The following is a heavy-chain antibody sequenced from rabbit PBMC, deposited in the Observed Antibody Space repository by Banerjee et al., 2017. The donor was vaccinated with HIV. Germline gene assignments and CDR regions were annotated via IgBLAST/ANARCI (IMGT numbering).Heavy chain of an antibody. V-gene: IGHV1S45*01. CDR3: ARDLVAVIGWNFNL. D-gene: IGHD1-1*01. J-gene: IGHJ4*01. CDR2: IYTGNGKT. Sequence: QEQLEESGGGLVKPEGSLTLTCKASGFSFSSGYDMFWVRQAPGKGLEWIGCIYTGNGKTYYASWAKGRFTISKSSSTTVTLQMTSLTAADTATYFCARDLVAVIGWNFNLWGPGTLVTVS. CDR1: GFSFSSGYD.